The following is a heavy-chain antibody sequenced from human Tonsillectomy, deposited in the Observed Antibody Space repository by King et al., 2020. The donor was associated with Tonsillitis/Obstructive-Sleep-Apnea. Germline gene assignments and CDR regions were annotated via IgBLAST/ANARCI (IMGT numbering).Heavy chain of an antibody. CDR2: IKSNPDGGTT. CDR3: TTDLGDY. J-gene: IGHJ4*02. CDR1: GFTFSNAW. Sequence: VQLVESGGGLVKPGGSLRLSCAASGFTFSNAWMNWVRQAPGKGLEWVGRIKSNPDGGTTDYAAPVKGRFTISRDDSKNMLYLQMNSLKTEDTAVYYCTTDLGDYWGQGILVTVS. V-gene: IGHV3-15*07.